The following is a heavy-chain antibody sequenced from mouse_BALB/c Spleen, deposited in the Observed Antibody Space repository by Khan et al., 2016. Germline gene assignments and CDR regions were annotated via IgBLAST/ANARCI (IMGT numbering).Heavy chain of an antibody. CDR3: ARYYGYEEAMDC. J-gene: IGHJ4*01. CDR1: GYTFTTAG. Sequence: QIQLVQSGPELKKPGETVRISCKASGYTFTTAGMQWVQKMPGKGLKWIGWINTHSGVPKYAEDLKGRFAFSLETSASTAYLQVRSLKNEETATDLCARYYGYEEAMDCWGLGTSVTVCS. CDR2: INTHSGVP. D-gene: IGHD2-14*01. V-gene: IGHV9-4*02.